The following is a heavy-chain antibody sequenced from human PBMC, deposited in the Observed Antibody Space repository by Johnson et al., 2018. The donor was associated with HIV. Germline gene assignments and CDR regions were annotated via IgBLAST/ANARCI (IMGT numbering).Heavy chain of an antibody. J-gene: IGHJ3*02. V-gene: IGHV3-7*05. CDR1: VFTFSSYW. Sequence: VQLVESGGGLVQPGGSLRLSCAASVFTFSSYWMSWVRQAPGKGLEWVANIQQDGREKYYVDSVKGRFTISRANAKYSLYLQMNSLRAEDTAVYYCARSMGYSSGYYSPYGADAFDIWGQGTVVTVSS. D-gene: IGHD3-22*01. CDR3: ARSMGYSSGYYSPYGADAFDI. CDR2: IQQDGREK.